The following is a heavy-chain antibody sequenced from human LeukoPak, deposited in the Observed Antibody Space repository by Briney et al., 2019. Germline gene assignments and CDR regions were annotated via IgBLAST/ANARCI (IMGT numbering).Heavy chain of an antibody. D-gene: IGHD3-10*01. CDR3: ARAVYGSGSYYLFVY. CDR2: INPNSGGT. Sequence: ASVKVSCKASGYTFTGYYMHWVRQAPGQGLEWMGWINPNSGGTNYAQKFQGRVTMTRDTSISTAYMELSRLRSDDTAVYYCARAVYGSGSYYLFVYWGQGTLVTVSS. V-gene: IGHV1-2*02. CDR1: GYTFTGYY. J-gene: IGHJ4*02.